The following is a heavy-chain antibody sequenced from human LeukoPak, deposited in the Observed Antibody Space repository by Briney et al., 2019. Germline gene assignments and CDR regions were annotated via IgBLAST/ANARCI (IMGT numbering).Heavy chain of an antibody. V-gene: IGHV3-48*04. CDR3: ARDRGVDY. Sequence: GGSLRLSCAASGFTFSSYSMNWVRQAPGKGLEWVSYISSSSCTIYYADSVKGRFTISRDNAKNSLYLQMNSLRAEDTAVYYCARDRGVDYWGQGTLVTVSS. D-gene: IGHD3-10*01. J-gene: IGHJ4*02. CDR2: ISSSSCTI. CDR1: GFTFSSYS.